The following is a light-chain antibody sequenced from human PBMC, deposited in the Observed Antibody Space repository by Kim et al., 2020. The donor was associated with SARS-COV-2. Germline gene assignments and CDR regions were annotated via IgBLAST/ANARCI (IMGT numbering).Light chain of an antibody. CDR1: AGAVTSAHY. Sequence: VSLTCRSSAGAVTSAHYPFLFQHKPGQAPQTLIYDATNRHSWTPARFSCSLLGGKAALTLSGARPEDEADYYCLVSYPDARVFGGGTQLTVL. V-gene: IGLV7-46*01. CDR3: LVSYPDARV. J-gene: IGLJ3*02. CDR2: DAT.